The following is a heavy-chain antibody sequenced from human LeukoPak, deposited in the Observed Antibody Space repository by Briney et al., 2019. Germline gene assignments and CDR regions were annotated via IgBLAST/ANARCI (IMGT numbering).Heavy chain of an antibody. V-gene: IGHV4-59*01. J-gene: IGHJ4*02. CDR2: IYYSGST. D-gene: IGHD2-21*02. CDR1: GASISSYY. CDR3: ARVKGVVTAILDY. Sequence: PSETLSLTCTVSGASISSYYWSWIRQPPGKGVEWIGYIYYSGSTNYNPSPKSRVTFSVDTSKNQFSLKLISVTAADTAVYYCARVKGVVTAILDYWGQGTLVTVSS.